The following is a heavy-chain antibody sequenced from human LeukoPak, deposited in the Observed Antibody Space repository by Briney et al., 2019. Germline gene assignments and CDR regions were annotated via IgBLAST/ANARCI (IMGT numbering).Heavy chain of an antibody. V-gene: IGHV4-4*02. CDR3: ARGLPGYSDGWYEDHFDF. Sequence: SGTLSLTCGVSGGSISNTNWWTWVRQPPGKGLEWIGEVNLQGSTNYNPSLKSRVAISVDKSENHISLKLTSVTAADTAVYYCARGLPGYSDGWYEDHFDFWGQGALVTVSS. CDR1: GGSISNTNW. CDR2: VNLQGST. D-gene: IGHD6-19*01. J-gene: IGHJ4*02.